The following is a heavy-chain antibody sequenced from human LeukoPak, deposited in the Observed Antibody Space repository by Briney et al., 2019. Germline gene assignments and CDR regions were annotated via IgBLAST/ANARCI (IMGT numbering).Heavy chain of an antibody. V-gene: IGHV5-51*01. J-gene: IGHJ4*01. Sequence: GEPLNTSGKATGYSLTNSSSAWLAEIQGKGRKWMGIFYLVDSDTTYSPSFQGQVTISADKSISTAYLQWSSLKASDTAMYYCARLGAHYYDSSGYYFDYWGQGTLVTVSS. CDR3: ARLGAHYYDSSGYYFDY. CDR2: FYLVDSDT. CDR1: GYSLTNSS. D-gene: IGHD3-22*01.